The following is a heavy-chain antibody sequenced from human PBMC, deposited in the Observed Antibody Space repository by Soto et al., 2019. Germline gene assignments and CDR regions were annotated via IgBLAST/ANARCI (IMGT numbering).Heavy chain of an antibody. V-gene: IGHV4-4*02. D-gene: IGHD5-12*01. CDR1: SGSISSSNL. CDR3: ARAGRSGYKEFDY. J-gene: IGHJ4*02. Sequence: SETLSLTCAVASGSISSSNLWSWVRQPPGKGLEWIGEIYHSGSTNYNPSLKSRVTISVDKSKNQFSLRLSSVTAADTAVYYCARAGRSGYKEFDYWGQGTLVTVSS. CDR2: IYHSGST.